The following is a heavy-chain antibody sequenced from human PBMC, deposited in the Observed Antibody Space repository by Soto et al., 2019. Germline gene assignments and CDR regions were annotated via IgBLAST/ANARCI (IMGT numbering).Heavy chain of an antibody. J-gene: IGHJ4*02. CDR1: GGSVSSGSYY. V-gene: IGHV4-61*01. D-gene: IGHD5-18*01. CDR2: IYYSGST. CDR3: AGAAMVPYYFDY. Sequence: SSETLSLTCTVSGGSVSSGSYYWSWIRQPPGKGLEWIGYIYYSGSTNYNPSLKSRVTISVDTSKNQFSLKLSSVTAADTAVYYCAGAAMVPYYFDYWGQGTLVTVSS.